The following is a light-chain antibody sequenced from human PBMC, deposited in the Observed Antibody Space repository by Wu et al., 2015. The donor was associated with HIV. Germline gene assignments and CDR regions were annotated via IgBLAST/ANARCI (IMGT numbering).Light chain of an antibody. CDR2: KAS. CDR1: QNINDW. Sequence: DIQMTQSPSTLSASVGDRVTITCRASQNINDWLAWYQQKPGKAPKNLIYKASNLESGVPSRFSGSGSGTEFTLTISSLQPDDFATYYCQQYNSYSWTFGQGTKGGNQ. J-gene: IGKJ1*01. V-gene: IGKV1-5*03. CDR3: QQYNSYSWT.